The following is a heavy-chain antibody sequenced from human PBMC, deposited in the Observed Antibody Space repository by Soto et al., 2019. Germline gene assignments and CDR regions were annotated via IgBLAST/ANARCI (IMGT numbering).Heavy chain of an antibody. V-gene: IGHV3-21*01. J-gene: IGHJ6*03. Sequence: TGGSLRLSCAASGFTFSSYSMNWVRQAPGKGLEWVSSISSSSNYIYYADSVKGRFTISRDNAKNSLYLQMNSLRAEDTAVYYCARTMTSNYYYYMDVWGKGTTVTVSS. CDR2: ISSSSNYI. CDR3: ARTMTSNYYYYMDV. CDR1: GFTFSSYS. D-gene: IGHD2-21*02.